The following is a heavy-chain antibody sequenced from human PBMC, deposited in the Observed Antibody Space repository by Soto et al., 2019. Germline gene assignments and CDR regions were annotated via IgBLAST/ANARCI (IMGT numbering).Heavy chain of an antibody. CDR3: AKEDGSPFGY. J-gene: IGHJ4*02. D-gene: IGHD5-12*01. CDR1: GFTVSTNY. V-gene: IGHV3-66*01. Sequence: GGSLRLSCAASGFTVSTNYMSWVRQAPGKGLEWVSVIYSGGNTYYADSVKGRFTISRDNSRNTLYLQMNTLRAEDTAVYYCAKEDGSPFGYWGQGTLVTVS. CDR2: IYSGGNT.